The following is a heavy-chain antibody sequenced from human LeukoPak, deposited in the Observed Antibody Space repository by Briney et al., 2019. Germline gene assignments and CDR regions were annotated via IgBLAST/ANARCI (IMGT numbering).Heavy chain of an antibody. Sequence: GGSLRLSCATSGFIFSTYALSWVREAPGKGLEWASSISGSGGSKYHADSVKGRFTISRDSSKNTLYLQMNSLRAEDTAIYYCARVIRAAPGKGYFDYWGQGTLVTVSS. CDR3: ARVIRAAPGKGYFDY. D-gene: IGHD6-13*01. CDR2: ISGSGGSK. J-gene: IGHJ4*02. CDR1: GFIFSTYA. V-gene: IGHV3-23*01.